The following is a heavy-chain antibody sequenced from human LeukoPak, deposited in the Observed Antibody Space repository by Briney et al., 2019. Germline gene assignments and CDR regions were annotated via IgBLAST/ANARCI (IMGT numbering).Heavy chain of an antibody. Sequence: GGSLRLSCAASGFTFSGYGMHWVRQAPGKGLEWVALIWYDGSNKYYADSVKGRFTISRDNSKNTLYLQMNSLRAEDTAVYYCAREGPRGNSQFDYWGQGTLVTVSS. J-gene: IGHJ4*02. CDR1: GFTFSGYG. D-gene: IGHD2/OR15-2a*01. CDR3: AREGPRGNSQFDY. V-gene: IGHV3-33*01. CDR2: IWYDGSNK.